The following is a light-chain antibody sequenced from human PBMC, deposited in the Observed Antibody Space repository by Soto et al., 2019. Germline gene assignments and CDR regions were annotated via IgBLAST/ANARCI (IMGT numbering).Light chain of an antibody. V-gene: IGLV4-60*03. Sequence: QSVLTQSSSASASLGSSVKLTCTLSSDHNSYIIAWHQQHPGKAPRFLMTVEASGTYNKGSGIPDRFSGSSSGADRYLTISNLQSEDEAQYYCETRDNDTRVFGGGTKVTVL. CDR1: SDHNSYI. J-gene: IGLJ2*01. CDR3: ETRDNDTRV. CDR2: VEASGTY.